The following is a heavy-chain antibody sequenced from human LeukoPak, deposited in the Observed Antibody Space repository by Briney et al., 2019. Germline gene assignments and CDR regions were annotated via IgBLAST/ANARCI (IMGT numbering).Heavy chain of an antibody. CDR3: ARDGAAGWFGELLSWFDP. V-gene: IGHV1-18*01. J-gene: IGHJ5*02. CDR2: ISAYNGNT. CDR1: GYTFTSYG. D-gene: IGHD3-10*01. Sequence: VASVKVSCKASGYTFTSYGITWVRQAPGQGLEWMGWISAYNGNTNYAQKLQGRVTMTTDTSTSTAYMELRSLRSDDTAVYYCARDGAAGWFGELLSWFDPWGQGTLVTVSS.